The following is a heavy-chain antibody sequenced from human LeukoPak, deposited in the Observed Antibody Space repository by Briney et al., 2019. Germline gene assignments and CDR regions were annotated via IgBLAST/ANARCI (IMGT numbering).Heavy chain of an antibody. CDR2: INPNSGGT. Sequence: ASVKVFCKASGYTFTNYYVHWVRQAPGQALEWMGWINPNSGGTNYAQNFQGRVTMTRDTSITTTYMELSRLRSDDTAVYYCAKGGSGSDSGYDLGYWGQGTLVTVSS. D-gene: IGHD5-12*01. CDR3: AKGGSGSDSGYDLGY. CDR1: GYTFTNYY. J-gene: IGHJ4*02. V-gene: IGHV1-2*02.